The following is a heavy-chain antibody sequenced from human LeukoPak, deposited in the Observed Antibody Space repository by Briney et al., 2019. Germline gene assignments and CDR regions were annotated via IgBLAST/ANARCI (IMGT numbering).Heavy chain of an antibody. CDR2: IYSGSNT. CDR3: ARGVGGLGTRFFDY. Sequence: PAGSLRLSCGAPGLTVSSNYMSWVRQAPGKGLEWVSIIYSGSNTYYADSVKGRFTISRDNSKNTLYLQMNSLRAEDTAVYYCARGVGGLGTRFFDYWGQGTLLTVSS. V-gene: IGHV3-53*01. D-gene: IGHD3-22*01. CDR1: GLTVSSNY. J-gene: IGHJ4*02.